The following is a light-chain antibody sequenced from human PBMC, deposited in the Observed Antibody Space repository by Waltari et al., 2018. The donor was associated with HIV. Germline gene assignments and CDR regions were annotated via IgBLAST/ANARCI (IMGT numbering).Light chain of an antibody. CDR2: RNN. J-gene: IGLJ2*01. CDR1: SSNIGSNY. Sequence: QSVLTQPPSASGTPGQRVTISCSGSSSNIGSNYVYWYQHLPGTAPKLLIYRNNQRPSGVPDRFAGSKSGTSASLAIRGLRSEDEADYYCAAWDGSLSVVIFGGGTKLTVL. CDR3: AAWDGSLSVVI. V-gene: IGLV1-47*01.